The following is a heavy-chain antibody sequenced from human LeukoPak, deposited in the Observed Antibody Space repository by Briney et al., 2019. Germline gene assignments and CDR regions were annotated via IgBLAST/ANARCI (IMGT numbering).Heavy chain of an antibody. CDR2: IKQDGSEK. CDR1: RLTFSSYT. J-gene: IGHJ4*02. Sequence: GGSLRLSCAASRLTFSSYTMHWVRQAPGKGLEWVANIKQDGSEKYYVDSVKGRFTISRDNAKTSLYLQMNSLRAEDTAVYYCARDLSGVTGYTYGRGIDYWGQGTLVTVSS. V-gene: IGHV3-7*01. CDR3: ARDLSGVTGYTYGRGIDY. D-gene: IGHD5-18*01.